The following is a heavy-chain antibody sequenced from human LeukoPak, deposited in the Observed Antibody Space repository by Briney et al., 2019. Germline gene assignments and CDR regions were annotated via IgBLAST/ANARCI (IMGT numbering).Heavy chain of an antibody. CDR1: GFTFSSYG. D-gene: IGHD4-17*01. CDR2: ISYDGSNK. J-gene: IGHJ6*04. Sequence: PGGSLRLSCAASGFTFSSYGMHWVRQAPGKGLEWVAVISYDGSNKYYADSVKGRFTISRDNSKNTLYLQMNSLRAEDTAVYYCAKADYGDYPYYYYCMDVWGKGTTVTVSS. V-gene: IGHV3-30*18. CDR3: AKADYGDYPYYYYCMDV.